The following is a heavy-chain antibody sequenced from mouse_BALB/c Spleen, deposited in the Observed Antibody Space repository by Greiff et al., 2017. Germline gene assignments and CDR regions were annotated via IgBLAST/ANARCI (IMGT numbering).Heavy chain of an antibody. CDR3: ARKGIYYGSRYYAMDY. J-gene: IGHJ4*01. D-gene: IGHD1-1*01. Sequence: EVQLQQSGPELVKPGASVKISCKASGYTFTDYNMDWVKQSHGKSLEWIGDINPNNGGTIYNQKFKGKASLTVDKSSSTAYMELRSLTSEDTAVYYCARKGIYYGSRYYAMDYWGQGTSVTVSS. V-gene: IGHV1-18*01. CDR2: INPNNGGT. CDR1: GYTFTDYN.